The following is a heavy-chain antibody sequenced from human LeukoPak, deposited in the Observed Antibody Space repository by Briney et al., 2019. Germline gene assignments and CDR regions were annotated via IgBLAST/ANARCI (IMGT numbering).Heavy chain of an antibody. D-gene: IGHD4-17*01. CDR3: AARNAYGDYTLYFDY. CDR2: IVVGSGNT. Sequence: GTSVKVSCKASGFTFTSSAVQWVRQARGQRLEWIGWIVVGSGNTNYAQKFQERVTITRDMSTSTAYMELSSLRSEDTAVYYCAARNAYGDYTLYFDYWGREPWSPSPQ. J-gene: IGHJ4*02. V-gene: IGHV1-58*01. CDR1: GFTFTSSA.